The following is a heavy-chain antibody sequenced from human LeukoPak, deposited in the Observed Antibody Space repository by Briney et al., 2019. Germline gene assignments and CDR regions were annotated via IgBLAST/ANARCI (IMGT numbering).Heavy chain of an antibody. CDR1: GFTFSSYW. Sequence: GGSLRLSCAASGFTFSSYWMSWVRQAPGKGLEWVANIKQDGSEKYYVDSVKGRFTISRDNAKNSLYLQMNSLRAEDTAVYYCAREGSSGWTRGAFDIWGQGTMVTVSS. J-gene: IGHJ3*02. D-gene: IGHD6-19*01. CDR2: IKQDGSEK. V-gene: IGHV3-7*01. CDR3: AREGSSGWTRGAFDI.